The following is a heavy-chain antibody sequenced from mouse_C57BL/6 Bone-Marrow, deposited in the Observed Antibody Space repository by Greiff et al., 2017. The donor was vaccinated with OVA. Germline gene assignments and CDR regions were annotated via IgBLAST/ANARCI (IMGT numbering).Heavy chain of an antibody. CDR3: ARSGLYYGSSSSHYYAMDY. CDR2: IHPNSGST. J-gene: IGHJ4*01. D-gene: IGHD1-1*01. CDR1: GYTFTSYW. Sequence: VQLQQPGAELVKPGASVKLSCKASGYTFTSYWMHWVKQRPGQGLEWIGMIHPNSGSTNYNEKFKSKATLTVDKSSSTAYMQLSSLTSEDSAVYYCARSGLYYGSSSSHYYAMDYWGQGTSVTVSS. V-gene: IGHV1-64*01.